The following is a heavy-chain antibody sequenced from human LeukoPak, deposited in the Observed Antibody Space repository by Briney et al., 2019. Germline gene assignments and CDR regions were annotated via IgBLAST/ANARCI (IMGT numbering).Heavy chain of an antibody. CDR2: IYYSGST. D-gene: IGHD5-12*01. Sequence: SETLSLTCTVSGGSISSSSYYWGWIRQPPGKGLEWIGSIYYSGSTYYNPSLKSRVTISVDTSKNQFSLKLSSVTAADTAVYYCARDTVDIVATGGVDYWGQGTLVTVSS. CDR1: GGSISSSSYY. J-gene: IGHJ4*02. CDR3: ARDTVDIVATGGVDY. V-gene: IGHV4-39*07.